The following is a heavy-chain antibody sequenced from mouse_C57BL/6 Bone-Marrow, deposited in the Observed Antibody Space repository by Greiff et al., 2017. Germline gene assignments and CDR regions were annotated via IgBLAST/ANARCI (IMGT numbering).Heavy chain of an antibody. CDR3: ERETMNSTIYYYAMDY. CDR1: GFNFKNTY. D-gene: IGHD2-4*01. Sequence: DVHLVESVAELVRPGASVKLSCTASGFNFKNTYMHWVKQRPEQGLEWIGRIDPANGNTKYAPKFQGKATFTADTSSNTAYMQLSSLTTEDSAIYYYERETMNSTIYYYAMDYWGQGTAVTVSS. V-gene: IGHV14-3*01. CDR2: IDPANGNT. J-gene: IGHJ4*01.